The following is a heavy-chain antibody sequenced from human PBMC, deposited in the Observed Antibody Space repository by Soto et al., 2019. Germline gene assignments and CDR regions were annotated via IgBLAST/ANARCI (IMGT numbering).Heavy chain of an antibody. Sequence: ASVKVSCKASGYTFTSYDINWVRQATGQGLEWTGWMNPNSGNTGYAQKFQGRVTMTRNTSISTAYMELSSLRSEDTAVYYCARFPERLLWPDADYYYYMDVWGKGTTVTVSS. CDR1: GYTFTSYD. J-gene: IGHJ6*03. CDR3: ARFPERLLWPDADYYYYMDV. V-gene: IGHV1-8*01. D-gene: IGHD3-3*01. CDR2: MNPNSGNT.